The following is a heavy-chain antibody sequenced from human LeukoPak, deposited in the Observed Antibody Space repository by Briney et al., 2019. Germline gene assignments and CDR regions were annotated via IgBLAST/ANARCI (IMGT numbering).Heavy chain of an antibody. CDR2: INPNSGGT. CDR1: GYTFTGYY. J-gene: IGHJ4*02. Sequence: EASVKVSCKASGYTFTGYYMHWVRQAPGQGLEWMGWINPNSGGTNYAQKFQGRVTMTRDTSISTAYMELSRLRSDDTAVYYCALLGGIVGAQAIDYWGQGTLVTVSS. V-gene: IGHV1-2*02. D-gene: IGHD1-26*01. CDR3: ALLGGIVGAQAIDY.